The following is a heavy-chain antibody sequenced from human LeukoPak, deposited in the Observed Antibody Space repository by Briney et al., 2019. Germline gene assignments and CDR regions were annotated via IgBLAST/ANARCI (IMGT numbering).Heavy chain of an antibody. CDR1: GFTFSSYS. D-gene: IGHD1-26*01. CDR3: ARDRVYSGSYYCDY. CDR2: ISSSSSTI. J-gene: IGHJ4*02. V-gene: IGHV3-48*02. Sequence: PGGSLRLSCAASGFTFSSYSMNWVRQAPGKGLEWVSYISSSSSTIYYADSVKGRFTISRDNAKNSLYLQMNSLRDEDTAVYYCARDRVYSGSYYCDYWGQGTLVTVSS.